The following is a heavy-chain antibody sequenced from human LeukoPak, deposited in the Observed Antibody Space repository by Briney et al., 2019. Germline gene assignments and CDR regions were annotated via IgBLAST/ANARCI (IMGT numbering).Heavy chain of an antibody. V-gene: IGHV3-48*01. J-gene: IGHJ4*02. Sequence: PGGSLRLSCAASGFTVSSKCMSWVRQAPGKGLEWVSYISSGSSTIHYADSVKGRFTISRDNAKSSLFLQMNSLRAEDTAVYYCAGIPLSTTMVDYWGQGTLVTVSS. D-gene: IGHD5-18*01. CDR2: ISSGSSTI. CDR1: GFTVSSKC. CDR3: AGIPLSTTMVDY.